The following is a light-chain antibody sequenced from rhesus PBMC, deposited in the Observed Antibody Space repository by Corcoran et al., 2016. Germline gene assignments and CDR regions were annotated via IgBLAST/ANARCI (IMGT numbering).Light chain of an antibody. CDR3: QHSYGTPRT. CDR1: ENVNNY. V-gene: IGKV1-74*01. J-gene: IGKJ1*01. Sequence: DIQMTQSPSSLSASVGDRVTITCRASENVNNYLHWYQQKPGKAPKLLIDKASTLQRGVPSRFSGSGSGTDFTLTISSLQPEDFATYYCQHSYGTPRTFGQGTKVEIK. CDR2: KAS.